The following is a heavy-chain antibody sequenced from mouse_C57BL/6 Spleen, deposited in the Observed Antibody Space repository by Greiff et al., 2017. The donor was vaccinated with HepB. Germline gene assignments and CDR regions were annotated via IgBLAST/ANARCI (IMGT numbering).Heavy chain of an antibody. CDR1: GYSITSGYY. CDR2: ISYDGSN. J-gene: IGHJ2*01. V-gene: IGHV3-6*01. D-gene: IGHD2-4*01. CDR3: ARGYYDYDSFDY. Sequence: ESGPGLVKPSQSLSLTCSVTGYSITSGYYWNWIRQFPGNKLEWMGYISYDGSNNYNPSLKNRISITRDTSKNQFFLKLNSVTTEDTATYYCARGYYDYDSFDYWGQGTTLTVSS.